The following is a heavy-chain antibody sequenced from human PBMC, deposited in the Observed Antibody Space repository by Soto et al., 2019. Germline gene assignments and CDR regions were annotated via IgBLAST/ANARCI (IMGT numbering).Heavy chain of an antibody. J-gene: IGHJ4*02. V-gene: IGHV3-23*01. Sequence: VGSLRLSCAASGFTFSSYAMSWVRQAPGKGLEWVSAISGSGGSTYYADSVKGRFTISRDNSKNTLYLQMNSLRAEDTAVYYCAKEHYYDSSGYYFDYWGQGTLVTVSS. CDR2: ISGSGGST. CDR3: AKEHYYDSSGYYFDY. D-gene: IGHD3-22*01. CDR1: GFTFSSYA.